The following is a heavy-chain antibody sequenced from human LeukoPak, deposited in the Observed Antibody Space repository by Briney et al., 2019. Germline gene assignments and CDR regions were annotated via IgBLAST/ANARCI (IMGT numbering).Heavy chain of an antibody. Sequence: PSETLSLTCTVSGGSISTYCWSWIRQPPGKGLEWIGYVYYSGSTNYNPSLKSRVTISVDTSKNQFSLTLSSVTAADTAVYYCARDYSNYIIDYWGQGTLVTVSS. D-gene: IGHD4-11*01. CDR2: VYYSGST. CDR1: GGSISTYC. V-gene: IGHV4-59*01. CDR3: ARDYSNYIIDY. J-gene: IGHJ4*02.